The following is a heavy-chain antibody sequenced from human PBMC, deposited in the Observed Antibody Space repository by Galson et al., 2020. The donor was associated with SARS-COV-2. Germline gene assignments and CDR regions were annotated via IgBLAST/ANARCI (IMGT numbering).Heavy chain of an antibody. CDR2: INPNSGDT. CDR1: RYTFSGHY. CDR3: TRGSNASPFYHFDP. J-gene: IGHJ5*02. Sequence: ASVKVSCKASRYTFSGHYMHWVRLAPGQGLEWMGRINPNSGDTDVAQKFQGRVTMTTDTSLTTAYMELSRLTSDDTAVYYCTRGSNASPFYHFDPWGHGTLVTVSS. V-gene: IGHV1-2*06. D-gene: IGHD3-16*01.